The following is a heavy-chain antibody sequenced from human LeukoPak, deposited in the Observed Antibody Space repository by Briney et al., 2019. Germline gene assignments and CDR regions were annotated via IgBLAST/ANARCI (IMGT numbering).Heavy chain of an antibody. V-gene: IGHV3-23*01. CDR2: IHYIADDT. Sequence: GGSLGLSCVASGFTLNNYAMAWVRQAPGKGLEWVASIHYIADDTYYADFVRGRFTISRDNSKNTLYLQLNGLRVEDTAIYYCARCVTGWPNWFAPWGQGTLVTVSS. CDR3: ARCVTGWPNWFAP. J-gene: IGHJ5*02. D-gene: IGHD6-19*01. CDR1: GFTLNNYA.